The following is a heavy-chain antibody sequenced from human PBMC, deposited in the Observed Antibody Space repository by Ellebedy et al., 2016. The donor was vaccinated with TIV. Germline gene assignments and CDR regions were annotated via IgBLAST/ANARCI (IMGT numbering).Heavy chain of an antibody. V-gene: IGHV3-13*01. CDR2: IGTAGDT. CDR1: GFTLTNYD. D-gene: IGHD3-10*01. J-gene: IGHJ4*02. Sequence: PGGSLRLSCAASGFTLTNYDMHWVRQATGKGLEWVSAIGTAGDTYYAGSVKGRFTISRENAKNSLYLQINSLRAGDTAVYYCARATSGFDFWGQGALVTVSS. CDR3: ARATSGFDF.